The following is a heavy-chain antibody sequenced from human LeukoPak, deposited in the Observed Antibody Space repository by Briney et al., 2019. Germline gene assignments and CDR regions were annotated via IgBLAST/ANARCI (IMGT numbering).Heavy chain of an antibody. V-gene: IGHV3-11*06. D-gene: IGHD3-16*01. CDR3: ARDGGWSFDY. CDR1: GFTSSDYY. Sequence: GGSLRLSCAVSGFTSSDYYMSWVRQAPGKEMECVSYISSDNTYTNYADSVRGRFTISRDNAKNSLYLQMNSLGAEDTAVYHCARDGGWSFDYGGQGPGVTVTA. J-gene: IGHJ4*02. CDR2: ISSDNTYT.